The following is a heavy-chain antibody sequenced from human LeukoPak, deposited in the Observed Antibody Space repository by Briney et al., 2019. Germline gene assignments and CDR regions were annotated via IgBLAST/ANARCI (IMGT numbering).Heavy chain of an antibody. CDR2: IFYTGST. Sequence: SETLSLTCTVSGGSVSSSTYSSSYYWGWIRQPPGRGLEWIGNIFYTGSTYYNPSLKSRVTISVDTSKNQFSLKLSSVTAADTAVYYCARSTYSSSWYNYWGQGTLVTVSS. CDR1: GGSVSSSTYSSSYY. J-gene: IGHJ4*02. D-gene: IGHD6-13*01. CDR3: ARSTYSSSWYNY. V-gene: IGHV4-39*07.